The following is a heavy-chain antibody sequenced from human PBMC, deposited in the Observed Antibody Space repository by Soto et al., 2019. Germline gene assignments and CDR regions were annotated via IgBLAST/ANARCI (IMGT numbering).Heavy chain of an antibody. CDR1: GGTFSTYT. Sequence: QVQLVQSGAEVKKPGSSVKVSCKASGGTFSTYTITWVRQAPGQGLEWMGRIIPIIGIINYAQKFQGRVTISADKFMSTAYMELTGLRSDDTAVYYCAGDPDSHYNDSHASTYPWGQGTLVTVSS. CDR3: AGDPDSHYNDSHASTYP. J-gene: IGHJ5*02. D-gene: IGHD3-16*01. CDR2: IIPIIGII. V-gene: IGHV1-69*08.